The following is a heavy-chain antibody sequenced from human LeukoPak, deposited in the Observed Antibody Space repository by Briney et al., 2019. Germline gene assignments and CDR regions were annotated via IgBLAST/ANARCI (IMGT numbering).Heavy chain of an antibody. J-gene: IGHJ4*02. D-gene: IGHD2-15*01. CDR3: ARGYGSPDF. CDR2: IKQDGSDK. CDR1: GFTFNGYW. V-gene: IGHV3-7*05. Sequence: GGSLRLSCAASGFTFNGYWMSWVRQAPGKGLEWVASIKQDGSDKYYVDSVNGRFTISRDNAKKTLSLQMNTLRAEDTAVYYCARGYGSPDFWGQGTLVTVSS.